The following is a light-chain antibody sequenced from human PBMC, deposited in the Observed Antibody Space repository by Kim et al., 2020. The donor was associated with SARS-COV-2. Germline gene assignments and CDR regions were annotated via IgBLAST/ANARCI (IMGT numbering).Light chain of an antibody. CDR3: QLTYT. J-gene: IGKJ2*01. CDR1: QSVSSSY. Sequence: EIVLTQSPGTLSLSPGERATLSCRASQSVSSSYLAWYQQKPGQAPRLLIYGASSRATGIPDRFSGSGSGTDFTLTISRLEPEDFAVYYCQLTYTFGQGTKLEI. V-gene: IGKV3-20*01. CDR2: GAS.